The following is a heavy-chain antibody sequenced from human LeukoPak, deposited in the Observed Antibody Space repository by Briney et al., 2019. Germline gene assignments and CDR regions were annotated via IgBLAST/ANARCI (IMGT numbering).Heavy chain of an antibody. CDR2: IYNTGST. V-gene: IGHV4-59*01. Sequence: PSETLSLTCPVSGGSISGYYWSWIRQPPGKGLEWIGYIYNTGSTNYKSSLKSRVTMSLDTSKNQFSLRLNSVTAADTAVYYCASSYYDFWSDTYYFEYWGQGTLVTVSS. D-gene: IGHD3-3*01. J-gene: IGHJ4*02. CDR3: ASSYYDFWSDTYYFEY. CDR1: GGSISGYY.